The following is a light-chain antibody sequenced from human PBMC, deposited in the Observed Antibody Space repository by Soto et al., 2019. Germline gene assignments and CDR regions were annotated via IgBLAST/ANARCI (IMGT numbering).Light chain of an antibody. J-gene: IGLJ2*01. CDR2: DVN. CDR3: SSFTISRNTVI. V-gene: IGLV2-14*03. Sequence: QSALTQPASVSGSPGQSITISCTGTSSDVGAYDYVSWYQQHPGKVPKLVIYDVNDRPSGVSDRFSGSKSGNTASLTISGLQAEDEADYYCSSFTISRNTVIFGGGTKLTVL. CDR1: SSDVGAYDY.